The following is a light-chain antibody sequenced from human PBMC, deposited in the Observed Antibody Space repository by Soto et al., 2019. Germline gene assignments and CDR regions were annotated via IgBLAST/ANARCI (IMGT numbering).Light chain of an antibody. J-gene: IGKJ1*01. Sequence: DIQMSQSPSTLSASVGDRVTITCRASRSLTRWLAWYQQKPGKAPKLLIYDTSIVQSGDPSRFSGSGSGTDFARTISSVQPDDFASCYCQQYRTYRTVGQGTKVEIK. V-gene: IGKV1-5*03. CDR1: RSLTRW. CDR3: QQYRTYRT. CDR2: DTS.